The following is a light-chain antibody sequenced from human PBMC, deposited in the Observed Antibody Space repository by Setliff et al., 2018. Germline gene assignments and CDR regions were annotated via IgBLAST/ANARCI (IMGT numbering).Light chain of an antibody. J-gene: IGLJ1*01. CDR1: TSDIGTYNY. CDR2: DVS. V-gene: IGLV2-14*01. CDR3: YSYTASTSEV. Sequence: QSALTQPASVSGSPGQSITISCSGTTSDIGTYNYVSWYQQYPGKAPKLVIYDVSNRPSGVSNRFSGSKSGNTASLTISGLQAEDEADYYCYSYTASTSEVFGTGTKGTVL.